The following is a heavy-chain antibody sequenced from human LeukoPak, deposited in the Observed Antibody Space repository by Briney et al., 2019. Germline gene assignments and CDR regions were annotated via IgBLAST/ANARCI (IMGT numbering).Heavy chain of an antibody. J-gene: IGHJ4*02. D-gene: IGHD6-19*01. Sequence: GWSLRLSCASSGFTFSSYSMNWVRQAPGKGLEWVSSISSSSSYIYYADSVKGRFTISRDNAKNSLYLQMNSLRAEDTAVYYCARVGVAVAGTGVDYWGQGNLVTVSS. CDR3: ARVGVAVAGTGVDY. V-gene: IGHV3-21*01. CDR2: ISSSSSYI. CDR1: GFTFSSYS.